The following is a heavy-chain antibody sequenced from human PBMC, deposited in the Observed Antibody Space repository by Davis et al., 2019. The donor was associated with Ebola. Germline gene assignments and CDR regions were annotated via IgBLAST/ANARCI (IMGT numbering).Heavy chain of an antibody. V-gene: IGHV4-39*01. CDR2: IYYSGST. CDR1: GGSISSSSYF. CDR3: ARHGSYGSRSFNY. Sequence: SETLSLTCTVSGGSISSSSYFWGWIRQPPGKGLEWVGSIYYSGSTYYNPSLKSRVTISVDTSKSQFSLKLSSVTAADTAVYYCARHGSYGSRSFNYWGQGTLVTVSS. J-gene: IGHJ4*02. D-gene: IGHD5-18*01.